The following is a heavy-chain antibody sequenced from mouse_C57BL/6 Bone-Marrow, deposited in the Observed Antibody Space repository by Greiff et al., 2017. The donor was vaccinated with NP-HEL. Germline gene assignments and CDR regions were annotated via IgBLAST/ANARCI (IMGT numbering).Heavy chain of an antibody. CDR3: TRDYYSNYWYFDV. J-gene: IGHJ1*03. CDR1: GFTFSSYA. CDR2: ISSGGDYI. V-gene: IGHV5-9-1*02. D-gene: IGHD2-5*01. Sequence: EVHLVESGEGLVKPGGSLKLSCAASGFTFSSYAMSWVRQTPEKRLEWVAYISSGGDYIYYADTVKGRFTISRDNARNTLYLQMSSLKSEDTAMYYCTRDYYSNYWYFDVWGTGTTVTVSS.